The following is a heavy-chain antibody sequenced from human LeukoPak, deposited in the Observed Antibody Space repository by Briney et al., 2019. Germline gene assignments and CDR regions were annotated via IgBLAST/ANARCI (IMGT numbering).Heavy chain of an antibody. CDR1: GFTFSSYA. V-gene: IGHV3-23*01. CDR2: ISGSGGST. CDR3: AKNKGKVVVAATYYFDY. Sequence: GGSLRLSCAASGFTFSSYAMSWVRQAPGKGLEWVSAISGSGGSTYYADSVKGRFTISRDNSKNTLYLQMNSLRAEDTAVYYCAKNKGKVVVAATYYFDYWGQGTLVTVSS. J-gene: IGHJ4*02. D-gene: IGHD2-15*01.